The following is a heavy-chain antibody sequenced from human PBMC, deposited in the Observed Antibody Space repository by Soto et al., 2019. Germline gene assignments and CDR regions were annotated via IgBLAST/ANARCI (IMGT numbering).Heavy chain of an antibody. Sequence: PGGSLRLSCAASSFSFSNSAMNWVRQAPRKGLEWVSGISGRGDNTYSADSVKGRFTISRDNSKNTLYVQMNSLRAEDTAVYYCAKGDLYFDLWGRGTLVTVSS. CDR3: AKGDLYFDL. CDR2: ISGRGDNT. J-gene: IGHJ2*01. CDR1: SFSFSNSA. V-gene: IGHV3-23*01.